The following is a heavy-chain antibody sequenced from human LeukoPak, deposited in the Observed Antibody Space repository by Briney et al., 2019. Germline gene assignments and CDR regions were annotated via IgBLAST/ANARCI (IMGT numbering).Heavy chain of an antibody. D-gene: IGHD2-2*01. CDR1: GFTFSSYS. Sequence: PGGSLRLSCAASGFTFSSYSMNWGRQAPGMGLEWVSSISSSSSYIYYAGSVKGRFTISRDNAKNSLYLQMNSLRAEDTAVYYCARDSGPGIVVVPAAIARGGRTDAFDIWGQGTMVTVSS. J-gene: IGHJ3*02. CDR3: ARDSGPGIVVVPAAIARGGRTDAFDI. CDR2: ISSSSSYI. V-gene: IGHV3-21*01.